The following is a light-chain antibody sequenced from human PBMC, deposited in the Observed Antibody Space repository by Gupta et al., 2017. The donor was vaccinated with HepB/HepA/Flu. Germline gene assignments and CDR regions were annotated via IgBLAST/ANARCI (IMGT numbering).Light chain of an antibody. CDR1: KLGDQY. J-gene: IGLJ2*01. Sequence: SYELTQPPSVSVSPGQTASITCSGDKLGDQYACWYQQRPGQSPVLVIYKDNKRPSGIPERFSGSNSGNTATLTISGTQAMDEDDYYCQAWDTSSVVFGGGTKLTVL. V-gene: IGLV3-1*01. CDR2: KDN. CDR3: QAWDTSSVV.